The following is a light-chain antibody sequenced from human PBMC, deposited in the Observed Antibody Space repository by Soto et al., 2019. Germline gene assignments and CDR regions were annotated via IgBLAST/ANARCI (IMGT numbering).Light chain of an antibody. CDR3: AAWDDNLKGPV. V-gene: IGLV1-44*01. CDR2: SDD. J-gene: IGLJ3*02. Sequence: QSVLTQPPSLSGTPGQRITISCSGSNSNIGRYSVNWYQHFQGTAPKILIYSDDDRPSSVPERFSASKSGTSASLAISGLQSEDDAEYYCAAWDDNLKGPVFGGGTKLTVL. CDR1: NSNIGRYS.